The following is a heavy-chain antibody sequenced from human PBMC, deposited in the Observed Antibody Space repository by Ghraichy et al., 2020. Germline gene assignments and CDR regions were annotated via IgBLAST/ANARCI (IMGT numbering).Heavy chain of an antibody. CDR3: TTRWSSGAPFDP. CDR2: IRSKANSYAT. V-gene: IGHV3-73*01. CDR1: GFTFSGSA. D-gene: IGHD6-19*01. J-gene: IGHJ5*02. Sequence: GESLNISCAASGFTFSGSAMHWVRQASGKGLEWVGRIRSKANSYATAYAASVKGRFTISRDDSKNTAYLQMNSLKTEDTAVYYCTTRWSSGAPFDPWGQGTLVTVSS.